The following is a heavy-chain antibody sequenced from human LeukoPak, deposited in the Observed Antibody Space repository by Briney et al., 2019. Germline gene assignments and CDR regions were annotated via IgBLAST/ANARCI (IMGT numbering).Heavy chain of an antibody. J-gene: IGHJ4*02. CDR2: IYYDGRT. CDR1: SGSFTSSY. D-gene: IGHD5-18*01. Sequence: PSETLSLTCIVSSGSFTSSYWSWFRQPPGKGLEWIGYIYYDGRTNYNPSLKSRVTISVDTSKNQFSLKLSSVTAADTAVYYCARQTAMDSPYYFDYWGQGTLVTVSS. V-gene: IGHV4-59*08. CDR3: ARQTAMDSPYYFDY.